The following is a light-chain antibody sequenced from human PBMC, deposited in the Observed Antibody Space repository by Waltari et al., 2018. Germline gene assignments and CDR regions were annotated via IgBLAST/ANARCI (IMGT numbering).Light chain of an antibody. Sequence: EIVMTQAPLSLSGTPGQPASMPCKSSQSLLHSDGRARLYWYLQKPGQSPQLLISEVSNRFSGVTERFSGSGSGTDFTLKISRVEAEDVGVYFCMQNIQLPTFGQGTKVEIE. J-gene: IGKJ1*01. CDR3: MQNIQLPT. V-gene: IGKV2D-29*02. CDR1: QSLLHSDGRAR. CDR2: EVS.